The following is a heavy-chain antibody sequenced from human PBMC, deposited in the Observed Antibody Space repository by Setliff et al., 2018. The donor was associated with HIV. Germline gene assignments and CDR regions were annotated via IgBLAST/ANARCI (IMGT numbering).Heavy chain of an antibody. CDR3: AISYGGHSWARLDY. D-gene: IGHD4-17*01. J-gene: IGHJ4*02. Sequence: ASETLSLTCTVSGGSISSYYWSWIRQPPGKGLEWIGYIYYSGSTNYNPSLKSRFTISIDTSKNQFSLKLNSLTAADTAMYYCAISYGGHSWARLDYWGRGTLVTVSS. CDR1: GGSISSYY. CDR2: IYYSGST. V-gene: IGHV4-59*01.